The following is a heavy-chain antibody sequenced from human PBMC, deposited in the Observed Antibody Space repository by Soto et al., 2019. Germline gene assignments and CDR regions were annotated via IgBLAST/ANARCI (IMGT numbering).Heavy chain of an antibody. V-gene: IGHV3-23*01. CDR3: ARGLRFLEWFPTPYYYYGMDV. CDR1: GFTFNTYW. D-gene: IGHD3-3*01. CDR2: INGSGGST. Sequence: GGSLRLSCAASGFTFNTYWMHWFRQAPGKGLVWVSPINGSGGSTYYADSVKGRFTISRDNSKNTLYLQMNSLRAEDTAVYYCARGLRFLEWFPTPYYYYGMDVWGQGTTVTVSS. J-gene: IGHJ6*02.